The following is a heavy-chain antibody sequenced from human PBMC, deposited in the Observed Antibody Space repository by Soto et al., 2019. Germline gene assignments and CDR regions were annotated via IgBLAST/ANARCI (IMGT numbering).Heavy chain of an antibody. CDR3: ARGEAVAGHQFDS. CDR2: IYHTGST. D-gene: IGHD6-19*01. Sequence: SETLSLTCAVSGDSISNSHWWTWVRQPPGKGLEWIGEIYHTGSTTYNPSLNSRVTISVDKSKNQFSLKLSSVTAADTAVYYSARGEAVAGHQFDSWGQGTLVTVSS. J-gene: IGHJ4*02. CDR1: GDSISNSHW. V-gene: IGHV4-4*02.